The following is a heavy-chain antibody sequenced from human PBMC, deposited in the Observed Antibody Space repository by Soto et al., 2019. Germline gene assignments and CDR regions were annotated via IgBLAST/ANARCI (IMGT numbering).Heavy chain of an antibody. V-gene: IGHV4-61*01. CDR3: ARSKLYRGTTRAFDI. D-gene: IGHD4-17*01. J-gene: IGHJ3*02. CDR1: YGSVSSGSYY. CDR2: IYYSGST. Sequence: SETLSLTCTFSYGSVSSGSYYLSWIRQPPGKGLEWIGYIYYSGSTNYNPSLKSRVTISVDTSKNQFSLKLSSVTAADTAVYYCARSKLYRGTTRAFDIWGQGTMVTVSS.